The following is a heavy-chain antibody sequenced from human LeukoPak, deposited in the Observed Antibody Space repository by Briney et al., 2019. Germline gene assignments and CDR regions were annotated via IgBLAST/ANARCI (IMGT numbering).Heavy chain of an antibody. Sequence: GASVKVSCKVSGGTFSSYAVNWVRQAPGQGLEWXXXXXPVFNTPIYAQKFQGRVTTIADESTTTAYMELSSLRSEDTAVYYCARGGSRVVTISISDYWGQGTLVTVSS. CDR3: ARGGSRVVTISISDY. J-gene: IGHJ4*02. V-gene: IGHV1-69*01. CDR1: GGTFSSYA. D-gene: IGHD5-24*01. CDR2: XXPVFNTP.